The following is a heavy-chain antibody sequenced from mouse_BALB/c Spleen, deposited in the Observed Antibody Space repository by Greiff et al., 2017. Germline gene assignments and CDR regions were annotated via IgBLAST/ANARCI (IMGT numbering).Heavy chain of an antibody. CDR3: ARPTMIRYWYFDG. V-gene: IGHV3-2*02. CDR2: ISYSGST. J-gene: IGHJ1*01. D-gene: IGHD2-4*01. CDR1: GYSITSDYA. Sequence: EVKLMESGPGLVKPSQSLSLTCTVTGYSITSDYAWNWIRQFPGNKLEWMGYISYSGSTSYNPSLKSRISITRDTSKNQFFLQLNSVTTEDTATYYCARPTMIRYWYFDGWGAGTTGTVSS.